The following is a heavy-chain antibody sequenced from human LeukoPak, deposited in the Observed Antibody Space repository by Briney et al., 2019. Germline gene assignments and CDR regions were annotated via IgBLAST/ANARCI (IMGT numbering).Heavy chain of an antibody. V-gene: IGHV3-7*01. CDR1: GFTFSSYW. CDR2: MNLDGSEK. CDR3: ARDDGFSCYSY. D-gene: IGHD3/OR15-3a*01. J-gene: IGHJ4*02. Sequence: GGSLRLSCAASGFTFSSYWMTWVRQAPGKGLEWVANMNLDGSEKYYVDSVKGRFIISRDNAKNSLFLQMNSLIAEDTAVYYCARDDGFSCYSYWGQGTLVTVSS.